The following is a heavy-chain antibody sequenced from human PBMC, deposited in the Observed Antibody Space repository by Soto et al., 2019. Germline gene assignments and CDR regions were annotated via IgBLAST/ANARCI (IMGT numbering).Heavy chain of an antibody. D-gene: IGHD3-10*01. CDR1: GFTFSSYS. CDR3: AREDRLTIVRGVIPLSNSIDS. V-gene: IGHV3-21*01. Sequence: PGGSLRLSCAASGFTFSSYSMNWVRQAPGKGLEWVSSISSSSSYIYYADSVKGRFTISRDNAKNSLYLQMNSLRAEDTAVYYCAREDRLTIVRGVIPLSNSIDSWGQGTLVTVS. CDR2: ISSSSSYI. J-gene: IGHJ5*01.